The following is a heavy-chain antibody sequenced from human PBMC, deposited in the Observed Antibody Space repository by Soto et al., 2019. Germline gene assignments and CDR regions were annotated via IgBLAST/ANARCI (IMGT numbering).Heavy chain of an antibody. D-gene: IGHD6-13*01. J-gene: IGHJ4*02. CDR2: ILPIVGTA. Sequence: QVQLVQSGAEVKKPGSSVKVSCTASGDTFSSYAISWVRQAPGQGLEWMGGILPIVGTANYAQKLQGRVTITADESTSTAYMALRSLRSEDTAVYYCARVRRPVAAHGGFDYWGQGTLVTVSS. CDR3: ARVRRPVAAHGGFDY. CDR1: GDTFSSYA. V-gene: IGHV1-69*01.